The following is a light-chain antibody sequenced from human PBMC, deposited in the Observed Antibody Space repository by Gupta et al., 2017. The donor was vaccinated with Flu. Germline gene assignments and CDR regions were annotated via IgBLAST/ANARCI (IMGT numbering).Light chain of an antibody. Sequence: DIQMTQSPSSLSASVGDRVTITCRASQSISNYLNWYQQKPGKAPNLLIYAASSLQGGVPSRFSGSGSGTDFTLTISRLQPEDFATYYCQQRYSTPLTFGGGTKVEIK. CDR1: QSISNY. J-gene: IGKJ4*01. V-gene: IGKV1-39*01. CDR3: QQRYSTPLT. CDR2: AAS.